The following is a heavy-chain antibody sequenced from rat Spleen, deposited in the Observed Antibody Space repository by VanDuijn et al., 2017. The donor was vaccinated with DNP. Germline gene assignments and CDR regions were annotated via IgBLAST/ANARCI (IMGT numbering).Heavy chain of an antibody. CDR3: ARYRYNYFDY. CDR1: GFSLTNYG. CDR2: ISSGGST. D-gene: IGHD1-5*01. V-gene: IGHV2S12*01. J-gene: IGHJ2*01. Sequence: QVQLKESGPGLVQPSQTLSLTCTVSGFSLTNYGVSWVRQPPGKVLEWIAAISSGGSTYYNSALKSRLSISRDTSKSQVFLKMNSLQTEDTAMYFCARYRYNYFDYWGQGVMVTVSS.